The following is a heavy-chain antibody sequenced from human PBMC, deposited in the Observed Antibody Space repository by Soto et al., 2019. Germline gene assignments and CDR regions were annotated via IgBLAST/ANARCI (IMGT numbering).Heavy chain of an antibody. CDR2: IHDSGSR. V-gene: IGHV4-59*02. CDR1: GASVNDYY. D-gene: IGHD3-16*01. J-gene: IGHJ3*02. Sequence: SETLSLTRTVSGASVNDYYWNWARHPLGEGMEWIGVIHDSGSRIVIPSLPSRVTMSVDVSQNQCSLRLPCVTAADTAIYYCAAWGHPAVKAFDIWGQGTTVTVSS. CDR3: AAWGHPAVKAFDI.